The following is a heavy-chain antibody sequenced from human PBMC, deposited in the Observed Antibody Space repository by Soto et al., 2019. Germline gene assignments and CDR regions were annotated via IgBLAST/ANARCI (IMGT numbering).Heavy chain of an antibody. CDR1: GYTFTDYY. V-gene: IGHV1-2*02. CDR3: TRENIENSDGLYDDFDI. Sequence: ASVKVSCKTSGYTFTDYYTHWVRQAPGQGLEWMGWMNPKSGGAYFAQKFQGRVTLTRDTSIGTAYIEVNSLTSDDTAVYFCTRENIENSDGLYDDFDIWGLGTPVTVSS. CDR2: MNPKSGGA. J-gene: IGHJ3*02. D-gene: IGHD5-18*01.